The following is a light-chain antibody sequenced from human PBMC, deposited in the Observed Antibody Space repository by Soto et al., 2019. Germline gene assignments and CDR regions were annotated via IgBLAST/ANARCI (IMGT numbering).Light chain of an antibody. CDR2: GTF. Sequence: DIQMTQSPSSLSASVGDRVTITCRASQGVSWLAWFQQKPGKAPKSLIYGTFSLHSGVPSRFSGSGSGTDFTLTISSLQPEDVATYYCQQYDTYPLTFGGGTKVEIK. CDR1: QGVSW. CDR3: QQYDTYPLT. J-gene: IGKJ4*01. V-gene: IGKV1D-16*01.